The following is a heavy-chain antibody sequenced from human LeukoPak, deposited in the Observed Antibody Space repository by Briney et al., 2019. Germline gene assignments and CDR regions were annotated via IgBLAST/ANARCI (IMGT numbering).Heavy chain of an antibody. V-gene: IGHV3-49*04. Sequence: GGSLRLSCTASGFTFGDYAMRWVRQAPGKGREGVGFIRSKAYGGTTEYAASGKGRFTTARDDSKSIAYLQMNSLKPEDTAVYYCTRDQSYGSGSYYMGYWGQGTLVTVSS. CDR2: IRSKAYGGTT. D-gene: IGHD3-10*01. CDR3: TRDQSYGSGSYYMGY. J-gene: IGHJ4*02. CDR1: GFTFGDYA.